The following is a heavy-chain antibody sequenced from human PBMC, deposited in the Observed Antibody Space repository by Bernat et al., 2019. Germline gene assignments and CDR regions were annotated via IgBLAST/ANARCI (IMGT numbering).Heavy chain of an antibody. CDR1: GGSISSSSYY. CDR3: ARRRYNWNDRLRMTFDP. CDR2: INYSGST. J-gene: IGHJ5*02. Sequence: QLQLQESGPGLVKPSETLSLTCTVSGGSISSSSYYLGWIRQPPGKGLEWIGSINYSGSTYYNPSIKSLVTISVDTTKNRFSLKLSSVTAADTAEYYCARRRYNWNDRLRMTFDPWGQGTLVTVSS. D-gene: IGHD1-1*01. V-gene: IGHV4-39*01.